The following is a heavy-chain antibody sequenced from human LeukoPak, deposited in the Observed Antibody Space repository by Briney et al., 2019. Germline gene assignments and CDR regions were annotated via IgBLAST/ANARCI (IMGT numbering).Heavy chain of an antibody. CDR3: ARHTHNRSGGDFDF. J-gene: IGHJ4*02. CDR1: GGPISGYY. Sequence: SETLSLTCTVSGGPISGYYWSWLRQPPGKGLEGIAYFNYGGYTNYNPSLKSRATMSVDTSKNQFSLKLSSVTAADTAVYYCARHTHNRSGGDFDFWGQGALVAVSS. CDR2: FNYGGYT. D-gene: IGHD6-25*01. V-gene: IGHV4-59*08.